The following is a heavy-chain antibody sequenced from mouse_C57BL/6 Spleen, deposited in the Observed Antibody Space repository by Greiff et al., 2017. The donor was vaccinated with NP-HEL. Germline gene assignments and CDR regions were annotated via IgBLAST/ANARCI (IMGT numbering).Heavy chain of an antibody. Sequence: DVHLVESGPGLVKPSQSLSLTCSVTGYSITSGYYWNWIRQFPGNKLEWMGYISYDGSNNYNPSLKNRISITRDTSKNQFFLKLNSVTTEDTATYYCASPYYYGSSWGYFDVWGTGTTVTVSS. CDR3: ASPYYYGSSWGYFDV. CDR1: GYSITSGYY. V-gene: IGHV3-6*01. CDR2: ISYDGSN. D-gene: IGHD1-1*01. J-gene: IGHJ1*03.